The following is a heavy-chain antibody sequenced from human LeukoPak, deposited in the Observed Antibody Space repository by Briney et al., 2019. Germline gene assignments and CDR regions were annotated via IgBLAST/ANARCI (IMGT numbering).Heavy chain of an antibody. D-gene: IGHD3-10*01. V-gene: IGHV3-21*04. J-gene: IGHJ4*02. CDR3: ARAEDYYGSGSYGFDY. CDR2: ISSSSSYI. CDR1: GFTFSSYS. Sequence: GGSLRLSCAASGFTFSSYSMNWVRQAPGRGLEWVSSISSSSSYIYYADSVKGRFTISRDNAKNSLYLQMNSLRAEDTALYYCARAEDYYGSGSYGFDYWGQGTLVTVSS.